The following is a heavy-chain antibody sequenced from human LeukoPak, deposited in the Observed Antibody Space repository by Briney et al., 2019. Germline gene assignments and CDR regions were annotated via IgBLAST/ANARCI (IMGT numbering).Heavy chain of an antibody. Sequence: ASVKVSCKASGYTFTGYYMHWVRQAPGQGLEWMGWINPNSGGTNYAQKFQGRVTMTRDTSISTAYMELSRLRSDDTAVYYCAWPVKSTVTTAPEFGYWGQGTLVTVSS. CDR3: AWPVKSTVTTAPEFGY. CDR1: GYTFTGYY. D-gene: IGHD4-17*01. J-gene: IGHJ4*02. CDR2: INPNSGGT. V-gene: IGHV1-2*02.